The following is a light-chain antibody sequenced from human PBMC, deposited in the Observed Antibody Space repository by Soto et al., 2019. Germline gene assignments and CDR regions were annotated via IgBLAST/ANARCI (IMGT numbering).Light chain of an antibody. V-gene: IGLV2-11*01. Sequence: QPVLTQPRSVSGSPGQSVTISCTGTSSDVGGYNYVSWSRQHPGNAPKLMIYDVSKRPSGVPDRFSGSKSGNTASLTISGLQAEDEADYYCCSYAGSYTYVFGTGTKLTVL. CDR3: CSYAGSYTYV. CDR1: SSDVGGYNY. J-gene: IGLJ1*01. CDR2: DVS.